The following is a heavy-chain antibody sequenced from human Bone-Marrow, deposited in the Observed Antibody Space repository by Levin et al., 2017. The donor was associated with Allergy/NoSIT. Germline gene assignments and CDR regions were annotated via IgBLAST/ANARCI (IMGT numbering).Heavy chain of an antibody. CDR1: GYSFTHYA. J-gene: IGHJ5*02. D-gene: IGHD5-12*01. V-gene: IGHV1-3*01. Sequence: ASVKVSCKASGYSFTHYAIHWVRQAPEQRLEWMGWINPVNGNTKYSQNFQGRVTITKDTSASTVYVELSSLRSEDTAVYYCAREVIPRGSSRQWLPLDWFDPWGQGTLVTVSS. CDR3: AREVIPRGSSRQWLPLDWFDP. CDR2: INPVNGNT.